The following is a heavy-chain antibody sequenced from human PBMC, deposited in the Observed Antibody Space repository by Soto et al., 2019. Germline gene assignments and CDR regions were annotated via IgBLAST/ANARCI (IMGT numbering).Heavy chain of an antibody. J-gene: IGHJ5*02. V-gene: IGHV4-30-4*01. CDR3: ARFHREYWFDP. Sequence: PSETPSLTCTVSGGSISSGDYYWSWIRQPPGKGLEWIGYIYYSGSTYYNPSLKSRVTISVDTSKNQFSLKLSSVTAADTAVYYCARFHREYWFDPWGQGTLVTVSS. CDR1: GGSISSGDYY. CDR2: IYYSGST.